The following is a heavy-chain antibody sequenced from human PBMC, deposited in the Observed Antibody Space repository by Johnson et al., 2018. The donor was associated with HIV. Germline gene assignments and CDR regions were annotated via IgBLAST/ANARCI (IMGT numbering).Heavy chain of an antibody. J-gene: IGHJ3*02. D-gene: IGHD3-22*01. Sequence: QVQLVESGGGVVQPGKSLRLSCVASGFTFSSYGMHWVRQAPGRGLEWVAVIWYDGNNKYYADSMRGRLTISRDNSKNTVYLQMNSLRTEDTAVYYCAKDVGNYWPDAFDIWGQGTLVTVSS. V-gene: IGHV3-33*03. CDR3: AKDVGNYWPDAFDI. CDR2: IWYDGNNK. CDR1: GFTFSSYG.